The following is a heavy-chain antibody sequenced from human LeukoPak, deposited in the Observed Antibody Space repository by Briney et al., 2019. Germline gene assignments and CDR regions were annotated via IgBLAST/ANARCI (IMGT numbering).Heavy chain of an antibody. D-gene: IGHD1-1*01. CDR3: ARSSHNPDAFDI. J-gene: IGHJ3*02. V-gene: IGHV3-21*01. Sequence: PGGSLRLSCAASGFTFSSYSMNWVRQAPGKGLEWVSSISSSSSYIYYADSVKGRFTISRDNAKNSLYLQMNSLRAEDTAVYYCARSSHNPDAFDIWGQGTMVTVSS. CDR1: GFTFSSYS. CDR2: ISSSSSYI.